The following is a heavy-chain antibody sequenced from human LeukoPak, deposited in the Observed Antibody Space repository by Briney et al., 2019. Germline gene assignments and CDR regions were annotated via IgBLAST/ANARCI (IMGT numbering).Heavy chain of an antibody. CDR1: GGSISSSSYY. CDR3: ARDRIAARPPYFMDV. Sequence: SETLSLTCTVSGGSISSSSYYWGWIRQPPGKGLEWIGTIYYSGSTYYNPSLKSRVTISIDTSKNQFSLKLSSVTAADTAVFYCARDRIAARPPYFMDVWGKGTTVTVSS. V-gene: IGHV4-39*07. J-gene: IGHJ6*03. D-gene: IGHD6-6*01. CDR2: IYYSGST.